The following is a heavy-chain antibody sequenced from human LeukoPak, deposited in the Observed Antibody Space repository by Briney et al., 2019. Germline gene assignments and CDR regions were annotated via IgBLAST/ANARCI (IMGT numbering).Heavy chain of an antibody. CDR1: GGSISSYY. CDR2: IYYSGST. J-gene: IGHJ4*02. V-gene: IGHV4-4*08. Sequence: SETLSLTYTVSGGSISSYYWSWIRQPPGKGLEWIGYIYYSGSTYYNPSLKSRVTISVDTSKNQFSLKLSSVTAADTAVYYCAREAPGSRLGIDYWGQGTLATVSS. D-gene: IGHD7-27*01. CDR3: AREAPGSRLGIDY.